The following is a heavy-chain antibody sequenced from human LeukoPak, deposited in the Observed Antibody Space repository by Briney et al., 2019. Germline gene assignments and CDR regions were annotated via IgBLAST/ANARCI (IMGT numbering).Heavy chain of an antibody. CDR2: ISWNSGSI. CDR1: XFIFNNYA. CDR3: AKDNRRHYTSGPNPDSLH. Sequence: SLRLXXAGSXFIFNNYAMHWVRHPPGKGLEWVSGISWNSGSIDYADSVKGRFTISRDNAKNSLYLQMNSLRVEDTAFYYCAKDNRRHYTSGPNPDSLHWGQGALVTVSS. J-gene: IGHJ4*02. V-gene: IGHV3-9*01. D-gene: IGHD6-19*01.